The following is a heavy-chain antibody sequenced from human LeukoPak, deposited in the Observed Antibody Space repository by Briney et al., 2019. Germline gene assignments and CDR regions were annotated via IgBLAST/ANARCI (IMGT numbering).Heavy chain of an antibody. J-gene: IGHJ4*02. CDR1: GFTFSGYA. CDR3: ARVGYYSSGPFSYFDY. D-gene: IGHD3-10*01. V-gene: IGHV3-30-3*01. Sequence: GGSLRLSCAASGFTFSGYAMHWVRQAPGKGLEWASVISYDGSNEYYADSVKGRFTISRDSSENTLYLQMNSLRVEDTAVYYCARVGYYSSGPFSYFDYWGQGTLVTVSS. CDR2: ISYDGSNE.